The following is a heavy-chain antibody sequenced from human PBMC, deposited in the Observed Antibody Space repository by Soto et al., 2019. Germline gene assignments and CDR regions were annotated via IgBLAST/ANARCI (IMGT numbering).Heavy chain of an antibody. D-gene: IGHD5-12*01. J-gene: IGHJ4*02. V-gene: IGHV1-46*01. CDR3: ARSAYEASFDY. CDR2: IKSSVGTT. Sequence: QAQLVQSGAEVKKPGASVKVSCTASGYTFSNYWINWVRQAPGQGLEWMGVIKSSVGTTTYAQKFQGRVTMTRDTSTTTVYMEVTSLRSEDTAVYYCARSAYEASFDYWGQGTLVTVSS. CDR1: GYTFSNYW.